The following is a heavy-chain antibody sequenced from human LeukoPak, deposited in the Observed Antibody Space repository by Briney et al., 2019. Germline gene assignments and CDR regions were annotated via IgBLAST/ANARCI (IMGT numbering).Heavy chain of an antibody. CDR2: ITSSSSYI. CDR3: ARGQGATVPQVGKNWFDP. J-gene: IGHJ5*02. D-gene: IGHD1-26*01. V-gene: IGHV3-21*06. Sequence: GGSLRLSCAASGFTFSSYSMNWVRQAPGKGLEWVSSITSSSSYIYYADSVKGRFTISRDNAKNSLYLQMDSLRVEDTAVYYCARGQGATVPQVGKNWFDPWGQGTRVTVSS. CDR1: GFTFSSYS.